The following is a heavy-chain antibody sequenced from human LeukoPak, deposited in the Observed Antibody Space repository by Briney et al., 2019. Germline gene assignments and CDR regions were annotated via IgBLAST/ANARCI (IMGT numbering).Heavy chain of an antibody. J-gene: IGHJ6*03. Sequence: PSQTLSLTCTVSGGSISSGGYYWSWIRQHPGKGLEWIGYIYYSGSTYYNPSLKSRVTISVDTSKNQFSLKLSSVTAADTAVYYCARLVPYGDYYYYYMDVWGKGTTVTVSS. V-gene: IGHV4-31*03. D-gene: IGHD4-17*01. CDR3: ARLVPYGDYYYYYMDV. CDR1: GGSISSGGYY. CDR2: IYYSGST.